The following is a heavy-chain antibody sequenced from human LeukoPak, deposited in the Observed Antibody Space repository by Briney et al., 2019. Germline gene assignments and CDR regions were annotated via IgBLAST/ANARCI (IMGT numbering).Heavy chain of an antibody. Sequence: SETLSLTCTVSGGSISSYYWSWIRQPPGKGLEWIGYIYYSGSTYYNPSLKSRVTISVDRSKNQFSLKLSSVTAADTAVYHCASQRGYSYGPLDYWGQGTLVTVSS. CDR1: GGSISSYY. CDR3: ASQRGYSYGPLDY. CDR2: IYYSGST. D-gene: IGHD5-18*01. J-gene: IGHJ4*02. V-gene: IGHV4-59*12.